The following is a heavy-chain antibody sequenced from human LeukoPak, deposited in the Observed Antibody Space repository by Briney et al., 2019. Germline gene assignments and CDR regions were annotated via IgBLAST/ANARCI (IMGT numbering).Heavy chain of an antibody. CDR3: ARSQYYGSGSHDAFDI. Sequence: SVKVSCKASGGTFSSYAISWVRQAPGQGLEWMGGIIPIFGTANYAQKFQGRVTITADKSTSTAYMELSSLRSEDTAVYYCARSQYYGSGSHDAFDIWGQGTMVTVSS. CDR1: GGTFSSYA. V-gene: IGHV1-69*06. J-gene: IGHJ3*02. CDR2: IIPIFGTA. D-gene: IGHD3-10*01.